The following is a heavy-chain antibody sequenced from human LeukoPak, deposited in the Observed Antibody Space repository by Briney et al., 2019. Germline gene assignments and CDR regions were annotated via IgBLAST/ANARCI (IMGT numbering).Heavy chain of an antibody. D-gene: IGHD1-1*01. V-gene: IGHV3-30*03. CDR1: GFTFSSYG. CDR3: AREIGGTYNWFDP. J-gene: IGHJ5*02. CDR2: ISYDGSNK. Sequence: GRSLRLSCAASGFTFSSYGMHRVRQAPGKGLEWVAVISYDGSNKYYADSVKGRFTISRDNSKNTLYLQMNSLRAEDTAVYYCAREIGGTYNWFDPWGQGTLVTVSS.